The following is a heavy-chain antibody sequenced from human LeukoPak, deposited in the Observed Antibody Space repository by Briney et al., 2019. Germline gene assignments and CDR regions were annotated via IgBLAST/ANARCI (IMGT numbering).Heavy chain of an antibody. J-gene: IGHJ3*02. V-gene: IGHV4-39*01. CDR1: GGSISSSSYY. CDR3: ASPLRDSSGRNAFDI. CDR2: IYYSGST. D-gene: IGHD3-22*01. Sequence: SETLSLTCTVSGGSISSSSYYWGWIRQPPGKGLEWIGSIYYSGSTYYNPSLKSRVTISVDTSKNQFSLKLSSVTAADTAVYYCASPLRDSSGRNAFDIWGQGTMVTVSS.